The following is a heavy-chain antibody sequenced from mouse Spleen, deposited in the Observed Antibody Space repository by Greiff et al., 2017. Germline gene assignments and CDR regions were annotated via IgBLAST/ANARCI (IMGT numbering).Heavy chain of an antibody. Sequence: EVMLVESGGGLVKPGGSLKLSCAASGFTFSDYGMHWVRQAPEKGLEWVAYISSGSSTIYYADTVKGRFTISRDNAKNTLFLQMTSLRSEDTAMYYCARPYYYGSPYYYAMDYWGQGTSVTVSS. J-gene: IGHJ4*01. CDR1: GFTFSDYG. CDR2: ISSGSSTI. D-gene: IGHD1-1*01. CDR3: ARPYYYGSPYYYAMDY. V-gene: IGHV5-17*01.